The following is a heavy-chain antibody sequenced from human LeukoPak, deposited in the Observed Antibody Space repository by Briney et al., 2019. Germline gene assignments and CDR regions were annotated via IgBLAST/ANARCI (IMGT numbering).Heavy chain of an antibody. D-gene: IGHD3-3*01. CDR2: ISGSGGST. CDR1: GFTFSRYA. V-gene: IGHV3-23*01. J-gene: IGHJ4*02. Sequence: GGSLRLSCAASGFTFSRYAMSWVRQAPGKGLEWVSAISGSGGSTYYADSVKGRFTISRDNSKNTVCLQMNSLRAEDTAVYYCAKDQYYDFWSGYPPGYWGQGTLVTVSS. CDR3: AKDQYYDFWSGYPPGY.